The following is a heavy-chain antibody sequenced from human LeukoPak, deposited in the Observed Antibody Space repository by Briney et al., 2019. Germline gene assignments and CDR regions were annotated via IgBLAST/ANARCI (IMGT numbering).Heavy chain of an antibody. CDR2: IKEDGSEK. CDR3: ARVTARYYFDY. J-gene: IGHJ4*02. Sequence: GGSLRLSCAASGFTFSRYWMSWVRQAPGKGGEGVANIKEDGSEKYYVDSVKGRFTISRDNAKNSLYLQMTSLRAEDTAVYYCARVTARYYFDYWGQGTLVTVSS. V-gene: IGHV3-7*01. D-gene: IGHD2-21*02. CDR1: GFTFSRYW.